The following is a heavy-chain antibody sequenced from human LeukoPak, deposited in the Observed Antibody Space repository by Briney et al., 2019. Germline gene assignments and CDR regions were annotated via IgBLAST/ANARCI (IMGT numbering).Heavy chain of an antibody. J-gene: IGHJ5*02. D-gene: IGHD3-10*01. V-gene: IGHV1-18*01. Sequence: RASVKVSCKASGYTFTSYGISWVRQAPGQGLEWMGWISAYNGNTNYAQKLQGRVTMTTDTSTSTAYMELRSLRSDDTAVYYCARVTMVRGVIGWFDPWGQGTLVTVSS. CDR2: ISAYNGNT. CDR3: ARVTMVRGVIGWFDP. CDR1: GYTFTSYG.